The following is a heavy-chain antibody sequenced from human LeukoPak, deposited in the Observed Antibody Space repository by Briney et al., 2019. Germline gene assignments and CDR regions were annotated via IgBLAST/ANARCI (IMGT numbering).Heavy chain of an antibody. CDR3: ARDPGSTSSSYNWFDP. CDR1: GGSFSGYY. D-gene: IGHD2-2*01. CDR2: INHSGST. Sequence: PSETLSLTCAVYGGSFSGYYWSWIRQPPGKGLEWIGEINHSGSTNYNPSLKSRVTISVDTSKNQFSLKLSSVTAADTAVYYCARDPGSTSSSYNWFDPWGQGTLVTVSS. V-gene: IGHV4-34*01. J-gene: IGHJ5*02.